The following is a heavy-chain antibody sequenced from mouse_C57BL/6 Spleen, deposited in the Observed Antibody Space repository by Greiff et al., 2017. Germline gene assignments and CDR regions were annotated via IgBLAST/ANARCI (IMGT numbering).Heavy chain of an antibody. Sequence: VQLVESGPGLVAPSQSLSITCTVSGFSLTSYGVSWVRQPPGKGLEWLGVIRGDGSTTYHSALISRLSIIKDNSKGQVFLKLNSLQTDDTATYYCASITAVADWYCDVGGTGTTVTVSS. CDR2: IRGDGST. CDR3: ASITAVADWYCDV. V-gene: IGHV2-3*01. CDR1: GFSLTSYG. D-gene: IGHD1-1*01. J-gene: IGHJ1*03.